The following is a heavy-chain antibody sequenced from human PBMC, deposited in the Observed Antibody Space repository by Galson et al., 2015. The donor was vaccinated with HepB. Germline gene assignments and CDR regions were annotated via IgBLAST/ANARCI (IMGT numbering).Heavy chain of an antibody. V-gene: IGHV3-33*01. Sequence: SLRLSCAASGFTFSSYGMHWVRQAPGKGLEWVAVIWYDGSNKYYADSVKGRFTISRDNSKNTLYLQMNSLRAEDTAVYYCARGNLRFLEFTTPIDYWGQGTLVTVSS. D-gene: IGHD3-3*01. CDR2: IWYDGSNK. CDR1: GFTFSSYG. CDR3: ARGNLRFLEFTTPIDY. J-gene: IGHJ4*02.